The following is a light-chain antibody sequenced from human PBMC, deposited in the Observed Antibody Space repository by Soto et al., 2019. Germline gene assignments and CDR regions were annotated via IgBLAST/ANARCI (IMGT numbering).Light chain of an antibody. CDR1: KSISSSN. Sequence: EIVLTQSPGTLSLSPGERATLSCRASKSISSSNLAWYQQKPGQAPRLLIYAASSRATGIPDRFSGSGSGTDFTLTISRLEPEDFAVYYCQQDGSSSYTFGQGTQLEIK. CDR3: QQDGSSSYT. J-gene: IGKJ2*01. CDR2: AAS. V-gene: IGKV3-20*01.